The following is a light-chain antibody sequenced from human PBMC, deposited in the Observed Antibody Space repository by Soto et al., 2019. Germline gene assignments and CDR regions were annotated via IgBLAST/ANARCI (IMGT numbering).Light chain of an antibody. V-gene: IGLV2-14*03. Sequence: QSALTQPASVSGSPGQSITISCTGTSSDVGTYNFVSWYQQHPGKAPKLMIYDVSNRPSGVSNRFSGSKSGDTASLTISGLEPDDEAAYYCCSYTSTNTFVFGGGTKLTVL. CDR1: SSDVGTYNF. CDR3: CSYTSTNTFV. J-gene: IGLJ2*01. CDR2: DVS.